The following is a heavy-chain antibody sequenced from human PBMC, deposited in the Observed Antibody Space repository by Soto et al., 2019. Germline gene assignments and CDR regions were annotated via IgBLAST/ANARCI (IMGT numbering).Heavy chain of an antibody. CDR2: IIPIFGTA. Sequence: VQLVQSGAEVKKPGSSVKLSCKASGVTFNRYTISWVRQAPGQGLEWMGGIIPIFGTANYAQKFQGRVAIIADESTSAAYMELRSLRSEDTAVYYCALWGFRDGNNSKYNYSGMDVWGQGTTVTVSS. CDR3: ALWGFRDGNNSKYNYSGMDV. V-gene: IGHV1-69*01. D-gene: IGHD1-1*01. CDR1: GVTFNRYT. J-gene: IGHJ6*02.